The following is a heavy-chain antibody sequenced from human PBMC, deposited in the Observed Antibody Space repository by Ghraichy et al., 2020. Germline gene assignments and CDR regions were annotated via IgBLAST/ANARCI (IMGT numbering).Heavy chain of an antibody. D-gene: IGHD2-2*01. CDR1: GGSISSSSYY. V-gene: IGHV4-39*01. J-gene: IGHJ6*02. Sequence: SETLSLTCTVSGGSISSSSYYWGWIRQPPGKGLEWIGSIYYSGSTYYNPSLKSRVTISVDTSKNQFSLKLSSVTAADTAVYYCARQVRDRCSSTSCYGSYYYGMDVWGQGTTVTVSS. CDR2: IYYSGST. CDR3: ARQVRDRCSSTSCYGSYYYGMDV.